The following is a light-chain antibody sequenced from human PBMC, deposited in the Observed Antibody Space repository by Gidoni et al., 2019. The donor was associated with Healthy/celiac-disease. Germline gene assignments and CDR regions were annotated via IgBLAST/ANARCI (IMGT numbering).Light chain of an antibody. CDR2: GAS. Sequence: EIVLTPSPAPLSVSPGERATLSCRARQSVSSNLAWYQQKPGQAPRLLIYGASTRATGIPARFSGSGSGTEFTLTISSLQSEDFAVYYCQQYNNWPLTFXGXTKVEIK. V-gene: IGKV3-15*01. CDR3: QQYNNWPLT. CDR1: QSVSSN. J-gene: IGKJ4*01.